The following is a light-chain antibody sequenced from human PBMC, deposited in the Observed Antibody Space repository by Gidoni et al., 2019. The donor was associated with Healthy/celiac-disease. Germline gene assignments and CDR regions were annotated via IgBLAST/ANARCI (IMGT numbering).Light chain of an antibody. CDR2: DAS. Sequence: ELLLTQSPATLSLSPGERATLSCRASQSVSSYLAWYQQKPGQAPRLLIYDASNRATGIPARFSGSGSGTDFTLTISSLEPEDFAVYYCQQRSNWPSFTFXPXTKVDIK. CDR1: QSVSSY. J-gene: IGKJ3*01. V-gene: IGKV3-11*01. CDR3: QQRSNWPSFT.